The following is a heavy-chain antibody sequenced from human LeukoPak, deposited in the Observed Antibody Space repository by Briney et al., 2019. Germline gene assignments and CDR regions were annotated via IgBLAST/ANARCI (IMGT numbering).Heavy chain of an antibody. Sequence: GGSLRLSCAASGFTVSNNYMGWVRQAPAKGLEWVSVIYSVGSAYYADSVRGRFTISRDNPKNTLYLQMKSLRVEDTAVYYCAGSLAYCGGDCRLGDYWGQGTLVTVSS. V-gene: IGHV3-66*01. CDR1: GFTVSNNY. CDR2: IYSVGSA. CDR3: AGSLAYCGGDCRLGDY. J-gene: IGHJ4*02. D-gene: IGHD2-21*02.